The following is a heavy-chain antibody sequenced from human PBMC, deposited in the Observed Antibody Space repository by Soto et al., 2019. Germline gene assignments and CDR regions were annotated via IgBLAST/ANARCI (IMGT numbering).Heavy chain of an antibody. CDR2: INPSGGTT. V-gene: IGHV1-46*03. CDR3: ARTSYYADFNWFDP. D-gene: IGHD4-17*01. CDR1: GCAFTSYY. Sequence: GASVKVSCKASGCAFTSYYMHWVRQAPGQGLEWMGIINPSGGTTNYAQKFQGRVIMTWDTSTSTVYMELTSLRSEDTAVYYCARTSYYADFNWFDPWGQGTLVTVSS. J-gene: IGHJ5*02.